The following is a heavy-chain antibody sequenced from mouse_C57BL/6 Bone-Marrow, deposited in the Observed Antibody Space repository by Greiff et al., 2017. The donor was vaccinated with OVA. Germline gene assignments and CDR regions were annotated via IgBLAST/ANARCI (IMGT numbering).Heavy chain of an antibody. D-gene: IGHD2-5*01. CDR2: INPGSGGT. J-gene: IGHJ3*01. Sequence: QVQLQQSGAELVRPGTSVKVSCKASGYAFTNYLIEWVKQRPGQGLEWIGVINPGSGGTNYNEKFKGKATLTADKSSSTAYMQLSSLTSEDSAFYFCARSYSNYERAFAYWGQGTLVTVSA. V-gene: IGHV1-54*01. CDR3: ARSYSNYERAFAY. CDR1: GYAFTNYL.